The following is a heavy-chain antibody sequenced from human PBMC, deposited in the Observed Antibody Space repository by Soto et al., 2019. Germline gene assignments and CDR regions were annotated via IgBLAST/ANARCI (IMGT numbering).Heavy chain of an antibody. CDR3: ATRPYSCGSSGYSGPFDY. D-gene: IGHD3-22*01. CDR1: AFTPSTYA. V-gene: IGHV3-23*01. CDR2: ICGSCGST. J-gene: IGHJ4*02. Sequence: PGVSRRLSCAPSAFTPSTYAMSWACQAAGKGPESVSAICGSCGSTYYADSVKGRFTIYRDNSTNTLYLQMNSHRAEDTAVYYCATRPYSCGSSGYSGPFDYWGQGTLVTVSS.